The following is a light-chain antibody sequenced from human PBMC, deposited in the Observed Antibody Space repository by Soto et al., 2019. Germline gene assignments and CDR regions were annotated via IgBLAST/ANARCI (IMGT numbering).Light chain of an antibody. V-gene: IGLV2-14*03. CDR3: NSYTSSSTYV. Sequence: SVLAQPPSVSGCRGQSITISCTRTSSDVGAYNYVSWYQHHPGKAPKLMLYDVANRPSGVSNRFSGSKSGNTASLTISGLQAEDEADYYCNSYTSSSTYVFGTGTKVTVL. CDR1: SSDVGAYNY. CDR2: DVA. J-gene: IGLJ1*01.